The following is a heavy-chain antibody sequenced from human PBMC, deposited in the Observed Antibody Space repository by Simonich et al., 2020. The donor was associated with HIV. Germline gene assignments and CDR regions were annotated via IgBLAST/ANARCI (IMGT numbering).Heavy chain of an antibody. V-gene: IGHV4-34*01. D-gene: IGHD1-1*01. J-gene: IGHJ3*02. CDR3: ARGSNPKERDHDSFDI. CDR1: AGSFSGHY. Sequence: QVQLQQWGAGLLKPSEPLSLTCAVYAGSFSGHYWSWIRQFPGKGLEWIAEINHSGSTIYSPALKSRVTISVDSSKNQFSLKLSSVTAADAAVYYCARGSNPKERDHDSFDIWGQGTMVTVSS. CDR2: INHSGST.